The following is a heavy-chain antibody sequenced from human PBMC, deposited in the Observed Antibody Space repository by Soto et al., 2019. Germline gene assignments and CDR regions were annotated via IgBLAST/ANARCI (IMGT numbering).Heavy chain of an antibody. CDR1: GFTFDDYA. CDR3: AKLNYGDYSWYFDY. D-gene: IGHD4-17*01. CDR2: ISWNSGSI. Sequence: EVQLVESGGGLVQPGRSLRLSCAASGFTFDDYAMHWFRQAPGKGLEWVSGISWNSGSIGYADSVKGRFTISRDNAKNSLYLQMNSLRAEDTALYYCAKLNYGDYSWYFDYWGQGTLVTVSS. V-gene: IGHV3-9*01. J-gene: IGHJ4*02.